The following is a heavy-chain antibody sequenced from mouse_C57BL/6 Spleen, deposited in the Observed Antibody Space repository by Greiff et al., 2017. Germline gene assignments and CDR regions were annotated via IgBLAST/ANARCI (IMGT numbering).Heavy chain of an antibody. Sequence: QVQLQQSGPGLVQPSQSLSITCTVSGFSLTSYGVHWVRQSPGKGLEWLGVIWSGGSTDYNAAFISRLSISKDNSKSQVFFKMNSLQADDTAIYYCARNYCGTQWYFDVWGTGTTVTVSS. CDR3: ARNYCGTQWYFDV. D-gene: IGHD1-1*01. CDR2: IWSGGST. CDR1: GFSLTSYG. J-gene: IGHJ1*03. V-gene: IGHV2-2*01.